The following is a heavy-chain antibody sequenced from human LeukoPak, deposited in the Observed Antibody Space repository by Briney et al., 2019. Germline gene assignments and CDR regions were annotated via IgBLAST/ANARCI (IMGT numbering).Heavy chain of an antibody. D-gene: IGHD6-13*01. CDR1: GFIFSSYG. J-gene: IGHJ4*02. V-gene: IGHV3-74*01. CDR3: ARGGDSSNWYPGYFDY. Sequence: PGRSLRLSCAASGFIFSSYGMHWVRQAPGKGPVWVSRIKSDGSSTRFADSVQGRFTISRDNGKNTLYLQMNSLRAEDTAVYYCARGGDSSNWYPGYFDYWGQGALVTVSS. CDR2: IKSDGSST.